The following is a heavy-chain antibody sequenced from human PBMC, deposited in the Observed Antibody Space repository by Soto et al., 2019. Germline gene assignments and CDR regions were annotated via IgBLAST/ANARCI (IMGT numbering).Heavy chain of an antibody. D-gene: IGHD5-18*01. J-gene: IGHJ5*02. CDR2: IYHSGNT. Sequence: SETLSLTCAVSGGSISSGGYSWSWIRQPPGKGLEWIGYIYHSGNTYYNPSLKSRVTISVDRSKNQFSLTLSSVTAADTAVYYCASARGYSYGGNWFDPWGQGTLVTVSS. CDR1: GGSISSGGYS. CDR3: ASARGYSYGGNWFDP. V-gene: IGHV4-30-2*01.